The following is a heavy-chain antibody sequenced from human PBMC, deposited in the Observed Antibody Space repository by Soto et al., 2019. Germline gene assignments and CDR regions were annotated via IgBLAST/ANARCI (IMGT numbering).Heavy chain of an antibody. CDR2: VTPYHGDT. Sequence: QVQLVQSGAEVRKPGASVRVSCTAYGYTFSSYNLFWVRQAPGQGLQLMGWVTPYHGDTTYAQKSKGRVFMTTATSTSTAYLELRSLTSDDTAVYYCARDVVPTDDYWGQGTLVTVSS. CDR1: GYTFSSYN. V-gene: IGHV1-18*04. D-gene: IGHD3-10*02. CDR3: ARDVVPTDDY. J-gene: IGHJ4*02.